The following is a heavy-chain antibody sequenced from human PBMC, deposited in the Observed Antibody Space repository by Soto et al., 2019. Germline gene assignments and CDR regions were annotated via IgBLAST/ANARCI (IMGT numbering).Heavy chain of an antibody. Sequence: QLHLVQSGAVVKKPGASVTVSCSASGYPVTAYYMHWVRQAPGRGLEWMGGINPATGAAKYTQTFHGRFPMALDTATSKVFLEMSALTSEDTAVFYCAGGGWVGVAGSAAFDMWGQGTLVNVSS. J-gene: IGHJ3*02. V-gene: IGHV1-2*02. CDR3: AGGGWVGVAGSAAFDM. D-gene: IGHD3-3*01. CDR1: GYPVTAYY. CDR2: INPATGAA.